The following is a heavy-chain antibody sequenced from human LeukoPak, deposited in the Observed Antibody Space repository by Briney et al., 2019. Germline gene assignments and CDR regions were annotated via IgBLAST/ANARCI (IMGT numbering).Heavy chain of an antibody. D-gene: IGHD3-3*01. CDR1: GFTFSSYA. V-gene: IGHV3-23*01. J-gene: IGHJ4*02. CDR3: AFRPTSKTYYDFWSGWGYFGY. CDR2: TSGSGGST. Sequence: HTGGSLRLSCAASGFTFSSYAMSWVRQAPGKGLEWVSATSGSGGSTYYADSVKGRFTISRDNSKNTLYLQMNSLRAEDTAVYYCAFRPTSKTYYDFWSGWGYFGYWGQGTLVTVSS.